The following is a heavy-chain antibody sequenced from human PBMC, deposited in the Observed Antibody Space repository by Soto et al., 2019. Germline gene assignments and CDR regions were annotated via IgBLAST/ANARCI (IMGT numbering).Heavy chain of an antibody. V-gene: IGHV4-61*01. D-gene: IGHD2-2*01. Sequence: QVQLQESGPGLVKPSETLSLTCTVSGGSVSSGSYYWSWIRQPPGKGLEWIGYIYYSGSTNYNPSLKSRVTIAVDTSKNQVSLKLSSVTAADTAVYYCARDRAVPAAMPPYYYYYGMDVWGQGTTVTVSS. J-gene: IGHJ6*02. CDR3: ARDRAVPAAMPPYYYYYGMDV. CDR2: IYYSGST. CDR1: GGSVSSGSYY.